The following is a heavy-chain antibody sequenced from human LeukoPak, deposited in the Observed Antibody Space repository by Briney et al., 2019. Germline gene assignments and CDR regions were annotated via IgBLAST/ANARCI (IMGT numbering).Heavy chain of an antibody. Sequence: SETLSLTCTVSGGSINSFYWTWIRQPAGKGLEWIGRIYSSGSTNFNPSLKSRVTMSVDTSKNQFSLKLSSVTAADTAVYYCARQVRYYDSSGSRYYFDYWGQGTLVTVSS. CDR1: GGSINSFY. D-gene: IGHD3-22*01. V-gene: IGHV4-4*07. CDR3: ARQVRYYDSSGSRYYFDY. CDR2: IYSSGST. J-gene: IGHJ4*02.